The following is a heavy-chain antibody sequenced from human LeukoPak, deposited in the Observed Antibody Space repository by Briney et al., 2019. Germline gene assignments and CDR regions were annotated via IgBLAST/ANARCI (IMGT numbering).Heavy chain of an antibody. CDR1: GFTFSSYA. Sequence: GGSLRLSCAASGFTFSSYAMSWVRQAPGKGLEWVSAISGSGGSTYYPDSVKGRFTISRDNSKNTLYLQMNSLRAEDTAVYYCAKGVTQYYYDSSGYLDYWGQGTLVTVSS. CDR3: AKGVTQYYYDSSGYLDY. V-gene: IGHV3-23*01. D-gene: IGHD3-22*01. CDR2: ISGSGGST. J-gene: IGHJ4*02.